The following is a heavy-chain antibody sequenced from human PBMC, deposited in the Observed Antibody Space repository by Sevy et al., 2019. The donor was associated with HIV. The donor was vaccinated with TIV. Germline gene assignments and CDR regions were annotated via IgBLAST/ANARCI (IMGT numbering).Heavy chain of an antibody. J-gene: IGHJ6*02. Sequence: SETLSLTCTVSGGSVTSSRYYWTWIRQPPGKGLECIGYISYTGTTNYNPSLKSRVTISVDTSKMQFSLKLSSVTAADTEMYYCARMRGLTDYGMDVWGQGTTVTVSS. CDR1: GGSVTSSRYY. CDR2: ISYTGTT. CDR3: ARMRGLTDYGMDV. V-gene: IGHV4-61*01. D-gene: IGHD3-16*01.